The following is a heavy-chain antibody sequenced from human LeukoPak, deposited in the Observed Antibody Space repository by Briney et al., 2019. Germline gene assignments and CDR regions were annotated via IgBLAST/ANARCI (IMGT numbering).Heavy chain of an antibody. CDR2: IKQDGSEK. J-gene: IGHJ4*02. Sequence: GGSLRLSCAASGFTFSSYWMSWVRQAPGKGLEWVANIKQDGSEKYYVDSVKGRFTISRDNAKNSLYLQMNSLRAEDTAVYYCARHKAYYGSGSYLDYWGQGTLVTVSS. CDR3: ARHKAYYGSGSYLDY. V-gene: IGHV3-7*03. CDR1: GFTFSSYW. D-gene: IGHD3-10*01.